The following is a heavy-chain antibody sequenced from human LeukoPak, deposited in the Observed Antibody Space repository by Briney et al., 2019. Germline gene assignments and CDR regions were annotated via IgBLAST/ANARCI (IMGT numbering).Heavy chain of an antibody. D-gene: IGHD2-21*02. V-gene: IGHV4-59*01. J-gene: IGHJ4*02. CDR3: ARDRRLEGDWYQPYDY. Sequence: PSETLSLTCTVSGGSISSYYWSWIRQPPGKGLEWIGYIYYSGSTNYNPSLKSRVTISVDTSKNQFSLKLSSVTAAGTAVYYCARDRRLEGDWYQPYDYWGQGTLVTVSS. CDR1: GGSISSYY. CDR2: IYYSGST.